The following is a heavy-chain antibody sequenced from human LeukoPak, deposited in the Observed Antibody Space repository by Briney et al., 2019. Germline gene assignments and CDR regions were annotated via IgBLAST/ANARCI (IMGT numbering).Heavy chain of an antibody. J-gene: IGHJ6*03. Sequence: SVKVSCKASGGTFSSYAISWVRQAPGQGLEWMGGIIPIFGTANYAQKFQGRVTITADKSTSTAYMELSSLRSEDTAVYYCARVIYGSGSYYHYYYYMDVWGKGTTVTISS. CDR2: IIPIFGTA. D-gene: IGHD3-10*01. CDR3: ARVIYGSGSYYHYYYYMDV. CDR1: GGTFSSYA. V-gene: IGHV1-69*06.